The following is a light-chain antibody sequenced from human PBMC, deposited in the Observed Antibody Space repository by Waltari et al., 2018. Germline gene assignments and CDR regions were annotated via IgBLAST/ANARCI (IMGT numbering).Light chain of an antibody. CDR1: QNIRTY. V-gene: IGKV1-39*01. CDR3: QQSLKTPIT. CDR2: GAS. Sequence: DIEMTQSPSSLSASVGDRVTMTCRASQNIRTYLNWYQQKPGKAPKVLIYGASNLQRGVPSRFSGSGSGTDFSLTISSLQPEDFATYYCQQSLKTPITFGQGTRLQIK. J-gene: IGKJ5*01.